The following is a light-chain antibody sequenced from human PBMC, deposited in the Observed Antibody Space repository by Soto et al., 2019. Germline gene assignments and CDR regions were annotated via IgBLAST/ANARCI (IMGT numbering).Light chain of an antibody. CDR1: QSLLHITGETF. CDR2: EVS. CDR3: MQSIQLPIT. J-gene: IGKJ5*01. V-gene: IGKV2D-29*01. Sequence: DVVMTQTPLSLSVAPGQPSSISFNSSQSLLHITGETFLFWYLQKPGQPPQLLTYEVSRRLSGVPDRISGSGSGTDFTLKISRVEAVDVGVYYCMQSIQLPITFGQGTRLEIK.